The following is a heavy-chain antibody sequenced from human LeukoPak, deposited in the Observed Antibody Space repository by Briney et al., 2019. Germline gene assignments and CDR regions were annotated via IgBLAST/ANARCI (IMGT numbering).Heavy chain of an antibody. Sequence: ASVKVSCKASGDTFTTHFIHWVRQAPGQGLQWMGMINPSGGSAIYAQKFQGRVTMTSDTSTSTVYMELRSLRSEDTALYFCARERGELHRELDSWGQGTLVTVSS. CDR2: INPSGGSA. D-gene: IGHD1-26*01. J-gene: IGHJ4*02. V-gene: IGHV1-46*01. CDR1: GDTFTTHF. CDR3: ARERGELHRELDS.